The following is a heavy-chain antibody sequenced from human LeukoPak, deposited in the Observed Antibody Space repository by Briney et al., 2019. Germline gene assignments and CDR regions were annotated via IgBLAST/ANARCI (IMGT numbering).Heavy chain of an antibody. CDR2: ISGSCVST. CDR3: AKNEYSGYDLNPLTSD. V-gene: IGHV3-23*01. J-gene: IGHJ4*02. D-gene: IGHD5-12*01. CDR1: GFTFSSYS. Sequence: GVSLRLSCAASGFTFSSYSMSCVRHAPGKALVGGSAISGSCVSTYYADSVKGRFTISTDNSQNTLYLKMNSLRDEDTAVYYCAKNEYSGYDLNPLTSDWGQGTLVTVSS.